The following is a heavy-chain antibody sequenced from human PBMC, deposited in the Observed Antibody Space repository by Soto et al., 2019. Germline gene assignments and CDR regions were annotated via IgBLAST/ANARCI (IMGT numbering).Heavy chain of an antibody. CDR2: IIPIFGTA. V-gene: IGHV1-69*01. D-gene: IGHD3-16*01. CDR3: ARRRGGLGGGYPRWSYYYGMDV. CDR1: GGTFSSYA. J-gene: IGHJ6*02. Sequence: QVQLVQSGAEVKKPGSSVKVSCKASGGTFSSYAISWVRQAPGQGLEWMGGIIPIFGTANYAQKFQGRVTITADESTSTADMELSSLRSEDTAVYYCARRRGGLGGGYPRWSYYYGMDVWGQGTTVTVSS.